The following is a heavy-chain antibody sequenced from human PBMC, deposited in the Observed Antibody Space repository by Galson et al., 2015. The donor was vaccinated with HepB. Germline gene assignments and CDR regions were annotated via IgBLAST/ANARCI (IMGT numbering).Heavy chain of an antibody. D-gene: IGHD3-22*01. CDR3: ARDGYYDSSGYPYYYYYMDV. CDR2: ISSSSSYI. J-gene: IGHJ6*03. V-gene: IGHV3-21*01. CDR1: GFTFSSYS. Sequence: SLRLSCAASGFTFSSYSMNWVRQAPGKGLEWVSSISSSSSYIYYADSVKGRFTISRDNAKNSLYLQMNSLRAEDTAVYYCARDGYYDSSGYPYYYYYMDVWGKGTTVTVSS.